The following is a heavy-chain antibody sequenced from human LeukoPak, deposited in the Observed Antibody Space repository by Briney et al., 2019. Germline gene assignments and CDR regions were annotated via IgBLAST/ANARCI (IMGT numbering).Heavy chain of an antibody. CDR2: ISSSSSYI. CDR3: ARDSREDDYYDS. V-gene: IGHV3-21*01. Sequence: GGSLRLSCAASGFPFSSYSMNWVRQAPGKGLEWVSSISSSSSYIYYADSVKGRFTISRDNAKNSLYLQMNSLRAEDTAVYYCARDSREDDYYDSWGQGTLVTVSS. J-gene: IGHJ4*02. D-gene: IGHD3-22*01. CDR1: GFPFSSYS.